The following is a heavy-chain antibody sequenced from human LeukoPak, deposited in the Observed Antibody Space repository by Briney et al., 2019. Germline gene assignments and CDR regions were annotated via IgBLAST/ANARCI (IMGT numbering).Heavy chain of an antibody. Sequence: PGGSLRLSCAASGFTFSDHYMDWVRQAPGKGLEWVGRTRNKANSNTTEYAASVKGRFTISRDDSKNSLYLQMNSLKTEDTAVYYCARGGYPPDDAFDIWGQGTMVTVSS. CDR1: GFTFSDHY. CDR3: ARGGYPPDDAFDI. D-gene: IGHD5-12*01. CDR2: TRNKANSNTT. V-gene: IGHV3-72*01. J-gene: IGHJ3*02.